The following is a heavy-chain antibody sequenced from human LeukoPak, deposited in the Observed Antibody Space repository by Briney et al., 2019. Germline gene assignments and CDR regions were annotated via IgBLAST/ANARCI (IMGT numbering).Heavy chain of an antibody. J-gene: IGHJ4*02. Sequence: SGGSLRLSCAASGFTFSNFAMSWVRQAPGKGLEWVPSISGSGDRTNYADSVKGRFTISRDNFKNMLYLQMNSLRAEDTAVYYCAKDRTWGLGDYYFCWGQGTLVTVSS. CDR3: AKDRTWGLGDYYFC. CDR2: ISGSGDRT. V-gene: IGHV3-23*01. D-gene: IGHD2-21*01. CDR1: GFTFSNFA.